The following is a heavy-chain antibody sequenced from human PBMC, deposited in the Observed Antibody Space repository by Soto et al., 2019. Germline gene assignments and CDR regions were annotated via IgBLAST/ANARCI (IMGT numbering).Heavy chain of an antibody. V-gene: IGHV3-30*03. CDR2: MSYDTSNK. J-gene: IGHJ6*02. Sequence: GGSLRLSCAASGFTFSNYGMHWVRQAPGKGLDWVAFMSYDTSNKFYADSVKGRFTISRDNSKNTLYLQMNSLRAEDTAVYYCLVPFSPMIDTHKSGMDVWGQGTTVTVSS. D-gene: IGHD3-22*01. CDR3: LVPFSPMIDTHKSGMDV. CDR1: GFTFSNYG.